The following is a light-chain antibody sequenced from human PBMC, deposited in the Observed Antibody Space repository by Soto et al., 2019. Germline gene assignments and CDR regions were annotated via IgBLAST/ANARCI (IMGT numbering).Light chain of an antibody. CDR1: QSIRSSY. CDR2: GAS. V-gene: IGKV3-20*01. CDR3: QQYGSSPRT. J-gene: IGKJ1*01. Sequence: EIVWTQSPGTLSLSPGERATLSCRASQSIRSSYLAWYQQKPGQAPRLLISGASSRATGIPDRFSGSGSGTDFTLTISRLEPQDFAVYYCQQYGSSPRTFGQGTKVEIK.